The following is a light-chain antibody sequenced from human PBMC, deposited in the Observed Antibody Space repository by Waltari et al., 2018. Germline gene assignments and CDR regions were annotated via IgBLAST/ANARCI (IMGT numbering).Light chain of an antibody. CDR3: QQYKNWPPWT. V-gene: IGKV3-15*01. CDR1: QSVRNH. CDR2: GAS. J-gene: IGKJ1*01. Sequence: EIVMTQSPATLSVSPGERATLPCRASQSVRNHLVWYPQKPGPAPRLLSYGASTRVTGIPARFSCSGSGTEFTLTISSLQSEDFAVYYCQQYKNWPPWTFGQGTKVEIK.